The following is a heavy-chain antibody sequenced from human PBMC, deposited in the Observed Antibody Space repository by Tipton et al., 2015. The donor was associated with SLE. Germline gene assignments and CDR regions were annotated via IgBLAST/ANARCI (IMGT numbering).Heavy chain of an antibody. D-gene: IGHD6-13*01. J-gene: IGHJ1*01. CDR2: IRSKAYGGTT. V-gene: IGHV3-49*04. Sequence: SLRLSCTASGFTFGDYAMSWVRQAPGKGLEWVGFIRSKAYGGTTEYAASGKGRFTISRDDSKSIAYLQMNSLKTEDTAVYYCTAAAGEAEYFQHWGQGTLVTVSS. CDR1: GFTFGDYA. CDR3: TAAAGEAEYFQH.